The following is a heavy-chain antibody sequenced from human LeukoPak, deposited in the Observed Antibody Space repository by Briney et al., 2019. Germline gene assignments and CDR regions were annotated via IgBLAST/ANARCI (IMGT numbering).Heavy chain of an antibody. D-gene: IGHD6-19*01. CDR3: SRDGSSWSRDS. CDR2: ITSSGPYM. J-gene: IGHJ4*02. V-gene: IGHV3-21*01. Sequence: GGSLRLSCAASGFTFSPYGMTWVRQGPGKGLEWVATITSSGPYMYYADSFKGRSTISRDNSKNSIFLQMDSLRAGDTAIYYCSRDGSSWSRDSWGQGTLVTVSS. CDR1: GFTFSPYG.